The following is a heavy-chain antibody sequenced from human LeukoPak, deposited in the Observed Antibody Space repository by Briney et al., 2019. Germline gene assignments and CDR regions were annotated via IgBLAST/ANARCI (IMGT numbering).Heavy chain of an antibody. V-gene: IGHV4-34*01. Sequence: SETLSLTCAVYGGSFSGYYWSWIRQPPGKGLEWIGEINHSGSTNYNPSLKSRVTISVDTSKNQFSLKLSSVTAADTAVYYCARPAWTMVREAPFRYWGQGTLVTVSS. J-gene: IGHJ4*02. CDR1: GGSFSGYY. D-gene: IGHD3-10*01. CDR2: INHSGST. CDR3: ARPAWTMVREAPFRY.